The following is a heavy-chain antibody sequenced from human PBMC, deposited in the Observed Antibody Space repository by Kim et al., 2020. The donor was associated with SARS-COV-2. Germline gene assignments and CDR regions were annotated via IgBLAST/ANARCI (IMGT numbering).Heavy chain of an antibody. Sequence: GGSLRLSCAASGFAFSSYAMSWVRQAPGKGLEWVSSITDRGDSTSYADSAKGRFTISGDNPKNTLYLQMHSRRGEDTAVFYCATGSEGGKLDFWGQGT. CDR1: GFAFSSYA. J-gene: IGHJ4*02. CDR3: ATGSEGGKLDF. CDR2: ITDRGDST. D-gene: IGHD3-16*01. V-gene: IGHV3-23*01.